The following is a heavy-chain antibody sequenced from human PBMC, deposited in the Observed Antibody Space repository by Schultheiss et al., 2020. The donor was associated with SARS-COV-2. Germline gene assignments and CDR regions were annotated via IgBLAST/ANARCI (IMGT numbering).Heavy chain of an antibody. D-gene: IGHD5-18*01. J-gene: IGHJ4*02. CDR3: ARANNKTTAMVDY. V-gene: IGHV3-33*08. Sequence: GGSLRLSCAASGFTFSNSDMNWVRQAPGKGLEWVAVIWYDGSNKYYADSVKGRFTISRDNSKNTLYLQMNSLRAEDTAVYYCARANNKTTAMVDYWGQGTLVTVSS. CDR2: IWYDGSNK. CDR1: GFTFSNSD.